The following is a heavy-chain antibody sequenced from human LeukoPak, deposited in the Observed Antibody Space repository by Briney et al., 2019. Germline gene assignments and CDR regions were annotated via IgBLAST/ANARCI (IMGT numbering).Heavy chain of an antibody. CDR1: GGTFSSYA. Sequence: SVKVSCKASGGTFSSYAISWVRQAPGQGLEWMGGIIPIFGTANYAQKFQGRVTTTTDESTSTAYMELSSLRSEDTAVYYCARFDSSGWPYFDYWGQGTLVTVSS. V-gene: IGHV1-69*05. CDR3: ARFDSSGWPYFDY. CDR2: IIPIFGTA. J-gene: IGHJ4*02. D-gene: IGHD6-19*01.